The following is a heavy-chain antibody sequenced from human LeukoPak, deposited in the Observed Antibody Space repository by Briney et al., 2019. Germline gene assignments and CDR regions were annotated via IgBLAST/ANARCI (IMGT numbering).Heavy chain of an antibody. Sequence: GGALRLSCAAPGFTFSRYWMSWVRQASEKGVGGVGHIKQDGSEQYYVDSMKGRFTISRDNAKNSLYLQMNSLRAEDTAVYYCARVGSGWPYWYFDLWGRGTLVTVSS. CDR3: ARVGSGWPYWYFDL. CDR1: GFTFSRYW. CDR2: IKQDGSEQ. D-gene: IGHD6-19*01. J-gene: IGHJ2*01. V-gene: IGHV3-7*01.